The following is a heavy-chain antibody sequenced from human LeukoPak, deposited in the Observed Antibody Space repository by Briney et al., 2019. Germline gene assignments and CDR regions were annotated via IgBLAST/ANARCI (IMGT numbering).Heavy chain of an antibody. CDR1: GFTFDDYA. CDR2: ISWNSGSI. D-gene: IGHD3-10*01. Sequence: QSGGSLRLSCAASGFTFDDYAMHWVRQAPGKGLEWVSGISWNSGSIGYADSVKGRFTISRDNAKNSLYLQMNSLRAEDTALYYCAKDISPYLWFGKLLSYYYYYYGMDVWGQGTTVTVSS. CDR3: AKDISPYLWFGKLLSYYYYYYGMDV. V-gene: IGHV3-9*01. J-gene: IGHJ6*02.